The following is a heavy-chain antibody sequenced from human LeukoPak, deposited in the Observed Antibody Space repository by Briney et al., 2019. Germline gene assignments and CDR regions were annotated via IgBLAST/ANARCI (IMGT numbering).Heavy chain of an antibody. V-gene: IGHV6-1*01. J-gene: IGHJ5*02. Sequence: SQTLSLTCAISGDSFSSNSAAWNWIRQSPSRGLEWLGRTYYRSKWYNDYAVSVKSRITINPDTSKNQFSLQLNSVTPEDTAVYYCARGPRYCSGGSCYSGNWFDPWGQGTLVTVSS. CDR1: GDSFSSNSAA. CDR2: TYYRSKWYN. D-gene: IGHD2-15*01. CDR3: ARGPRYCSGGSCYSGNWFDP.